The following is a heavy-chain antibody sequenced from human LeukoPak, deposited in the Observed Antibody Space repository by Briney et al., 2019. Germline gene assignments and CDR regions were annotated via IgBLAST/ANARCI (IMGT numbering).Heavy chain of an antibody. CDR1: GGSISSGGYY. Sequence: PSETLSLTCTVSGGSISSGGYYWSWIRQHPGKGLEWIGYIYYSGGTYYNPSLKSRVTISVDMSKNQFSLKLSSVTAADTAVYYCASTGDRLLLPTHPYYYYGMDVWGQGTTVTVSS. CDR2: IYYSGGT. CDR3: ASTGDRLLLPTHPYYYYGMDV. V-gene: IGHV4-31*03. J-gene: IGHJ6*02. D-gene: IGHD2-15*01.